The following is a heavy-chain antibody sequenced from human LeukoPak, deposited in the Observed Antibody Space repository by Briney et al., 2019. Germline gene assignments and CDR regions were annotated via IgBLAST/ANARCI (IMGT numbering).Heavy chain of an antibody. J-gene: IGHJ4*02. CDR2: IFPADSDT. Sequence: GESLKISCQASGYKFTDSWIAWVRQMPGKGLEWMGIIFPADSDTRYSPSFQGLVTISADKSISTAYLQWNSLKASDTAMYYCAGNDDWRFDYWGQGTVVTVSS. V-gene: IGHV5-51*01. D-gene: IGHD3-9*01. CDR3: AGNDDWRFDY. CDR1: GYKFTDSW.